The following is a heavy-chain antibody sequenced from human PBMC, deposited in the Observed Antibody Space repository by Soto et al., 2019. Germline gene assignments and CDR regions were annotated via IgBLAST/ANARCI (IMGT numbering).Heavy chain of an antibody. J-gene: IGHJ4*02. V-gene: IGHV3-11*06. Sequence: GGSLRLSCAASGFTCSGYYMSWIRQAPGKGLEWVSHISSRSSYTNYADSVKGRFTISRDNAKNTLYLQMNRLRADDTAVYYCARDHSLGRYSYGKFDCWGQGTFVT. D-gene: IGHD5-18*01. CDR2: ISSRSSYT. CDR1: GFTCSGYY. CDR3: ARDHSLGRYSYGKFDC.